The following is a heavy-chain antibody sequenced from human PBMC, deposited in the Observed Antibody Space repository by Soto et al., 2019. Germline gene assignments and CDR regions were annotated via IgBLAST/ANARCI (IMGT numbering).Heavy chain of an antibody. J-gene: IGHJ3*02. V-gene: IGHV3-21*01. CDR3: AKLEGYGDSDAFDI. CDR2: ISSSSSYI. D-gene: IGHD4-17*01. CDR1: GFTFSSYS. Sequence: GGSLRLSCAASGFTFSSYSMNWVRQAPGKGLEWVSSISSSSSYIYYADSVKGRFTISRDNAKNSLYLQMNSLRAEDTAVYYCAKLEGYGDSDAFDIWGQGTMVTVSS.